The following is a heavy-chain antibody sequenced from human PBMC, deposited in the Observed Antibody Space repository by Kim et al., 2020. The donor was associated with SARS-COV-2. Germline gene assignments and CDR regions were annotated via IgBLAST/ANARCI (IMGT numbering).Heavy chain of an antibody. V-gene: IGHV4-4*02. Sequence: TNNNPSLKSRVTISVDKSKNHFSLKLSSVTAADTAVYYCARDRYSYGFDYWGQGTLVTVSS. CDR3: ARDRYSYGFDY. CDR2: T. D-gene: IGHD5-18*01. J-gene: IGHJ4*02.